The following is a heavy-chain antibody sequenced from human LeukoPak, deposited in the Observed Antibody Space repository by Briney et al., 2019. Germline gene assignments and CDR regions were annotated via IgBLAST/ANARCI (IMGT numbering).Heavy chain of an antibody. CDR2: IGTAGDT. V-gene: IGHV3-13*01. CDR1: GFTFSSYA. D-gene: IGHD3-3*01. J-gene: IGHJ6*02. CDR3: ARAYDFWSGLYGMDV. Sequence: GGSLRLSCAASGFTFSSYAMSWVRQATGKGLEWVSAIGTAGDTYYPGSVKGRFNISRENAKNSLYVQMNSLRAGDTAVYYCARAYDFWSGLYGMDVWGQGTTVTVSS.